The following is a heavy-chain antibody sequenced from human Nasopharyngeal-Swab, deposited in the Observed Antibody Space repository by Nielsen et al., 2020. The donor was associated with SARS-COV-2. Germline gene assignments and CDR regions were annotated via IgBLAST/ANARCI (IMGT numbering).Heavy chain of an antibody. CDR1: GFTFSSYS. CDR2: ISSSSSTI. CDR3: ATDYYGSGSYYNLYYYYGMDV. V-gene: IGHV3-48*02. J-gene: IGHJ6*02. D-gene: IGHD3-10*01. Sequence: ETLSLTCAASGFTFSSYSMNWVRQAPGKGLEWVSYISSSSSTIYYADSVKGRFTISRDNAKNSPYLQMNSLRDEDTAVYYCATDYYGSGSYYNLYYYYGMDVWGQGTTVTVSS.